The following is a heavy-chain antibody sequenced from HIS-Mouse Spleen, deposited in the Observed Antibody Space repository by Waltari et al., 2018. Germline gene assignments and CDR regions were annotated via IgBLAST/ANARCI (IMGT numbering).Heavy chain of an antibody. D-gene: IGHD3-3*01. CDR2: MNPNSGNT. CDR3: ARVYYDFWSGYYY. Sequence: QVQLVQSGAEVKKSGASVKVSCKASGYTLTSYDINGVRRATGQGLEWMGWMNPNSGNTGYAQKFQGRVTMTRNTSISTAYMELSSLRSEDTAVYYCARVYYDFWSGYYYWGQGTLVTVSS. V-gene: IGHV1-8*01. J-gene: IGHJ4*02. CDR1: GYTLTSYD.